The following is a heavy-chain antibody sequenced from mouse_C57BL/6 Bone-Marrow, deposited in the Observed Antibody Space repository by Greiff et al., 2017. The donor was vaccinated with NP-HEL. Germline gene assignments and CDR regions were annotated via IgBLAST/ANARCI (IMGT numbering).Heavy chain of an antibody. CDR2: IDPENGDT. CDR3: TTEDGYYVAWFAY. J-gene: IGHJ3*01. V-gene: IGHV14-4*01. CDR1: GFNIKDDY. Sequence: VQLQQSGAELVRPGASVKLSCTASGFNIKDDYMPWVKQRPEQGLEWIGWIDPENGDTEYASKFQGKATITADTSSNTAYLQLSSLTSEDTAVYYCTTEDGYYVAWFAYWGQGTLVTVSA. D-gene: IGHD2-3*01.